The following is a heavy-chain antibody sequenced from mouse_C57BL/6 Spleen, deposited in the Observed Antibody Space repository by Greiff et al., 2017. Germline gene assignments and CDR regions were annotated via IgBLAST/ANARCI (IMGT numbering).Heavy chain of an antibody. CDR3: ARAHYYGSSYEGYFDV. CDR1: GFTFSDYY. J-gene: IGHJ1*03. Sequence: EVMLVESEGGLVQPGSSMKLSCTASGFTFSDYYMAWVRQVPEKGLEWVANINYDGSSTYYLDSLKSRFIISRDNAKNILYLQMSSLKSEDTATYYCARAHYYGSSYEGYFDVWGTGTTVTVSS. CDR2: INYDGSST. V-gene: IGHV5-16*01. D-gene: IGHD1-1*01.